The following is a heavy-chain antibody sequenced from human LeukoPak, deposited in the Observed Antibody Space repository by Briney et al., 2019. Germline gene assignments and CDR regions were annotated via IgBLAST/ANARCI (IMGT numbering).Heavy chain of an antibody. CDR3: ARDKSAGADTGSSFYY. Sequence: GGSLRLSCAASGFTFSSYWMTWVRQAPGKGLEWVASIKQDGSEKYYVDSVKGRFTFSRDNAKNSLYLQMDSLRAEDTAVYYCARDKSAGADTGSSFYYWGQGALVTISS. D-gene: IGHD3-10*01. J-gene: IGHJ4*02. V-gene: IGHV3-7*03. CDR2: IKQDGSEK. CDR1: GFTFSSYW.